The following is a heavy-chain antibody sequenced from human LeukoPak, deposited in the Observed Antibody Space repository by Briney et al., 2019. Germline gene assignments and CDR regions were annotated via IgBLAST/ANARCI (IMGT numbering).Heavy chain of an antibody. CDR2: INPNSGGT. V-gene: IGHV1-2*02. D-gene: IGHD3-22*01. Sequence: GASVKVSCKASGYTFTGYYMHWVRQAPGQGLEWMGWINPNSGGTNYAQKFQGRVTMTRDTSISTAYMELSSLRSEDTAVYYCARDSPHRDTMIVVVIPDYWGQGTLVTVSS. J-gene: IGHJ4*02. CDR3: ARDSPHRDTMIVVVIPDY. CDR1: GYTFTGYY.